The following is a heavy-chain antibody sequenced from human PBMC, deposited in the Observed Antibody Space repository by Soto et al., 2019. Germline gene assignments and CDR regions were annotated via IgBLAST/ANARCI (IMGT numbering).Heavy chain of an antibody. CDR2: ISYDGSNK. CDR1: ACTFSSYA. CDR3: ARGGYYAEYYGMDA. D-gene: IGHD2-2*01. V-gene: IGHV3-30-3*01. Sequence: SRTLSCAASACTFSSYAMHWARQAPGKGLEWVAVISYDGSNKYYADSVKGRFTLPRDKSKNTLYLQTNSLRAADTAVYYCARGGYYAEYYGMDAWGKGTTGTV. J-gene: IGHJ6*04.